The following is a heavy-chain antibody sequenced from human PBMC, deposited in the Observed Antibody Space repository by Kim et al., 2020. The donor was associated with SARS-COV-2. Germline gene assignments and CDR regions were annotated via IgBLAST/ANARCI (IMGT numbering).Heavy chain of an antibody. V-gene: IGHV4-61*02. CDR3: ARGWAYDAFDI. D-gene: IGHD1-26*01. CDR2: IYTSGST. Sequence: SETLSLTCTVSGGSISSGSYYWSWIRQPAGKGLEWIGRIYTSGSTNYNPSLKSRVTISVDTSKNQFSLKLSSVNAADTAVYYCARGWAYDAFDIWGQGTMVTVSS. CDR1: GGSISSGSYY. J-gene: IGHJ3*02.